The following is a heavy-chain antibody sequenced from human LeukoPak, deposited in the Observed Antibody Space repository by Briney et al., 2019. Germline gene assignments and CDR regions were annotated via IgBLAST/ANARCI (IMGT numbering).Heavy chain of an antibody. CDR1: GYTFSSYA. J-gene: IGHJ4*02. CDR2: ISYDGSNK. Sequence: GGSLRLSCTASGYTFSSYAIHWVRQAPGKGLEWVAVISYDGSNKYYADSVKGRFTISRDNSKNTLFLQMNSLRAEDTAVYYCARRAGAYSHPYDYWGQGTLVTVSS. V-gene: IGHV3-30*04. D-gene: IGHD4/OR15-4a*01. CDR3: ARRAGAYSHPYDY.